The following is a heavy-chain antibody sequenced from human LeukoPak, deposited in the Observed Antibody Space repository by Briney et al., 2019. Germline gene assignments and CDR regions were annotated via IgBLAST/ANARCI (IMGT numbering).Heavy chain of an antibody. V-gene: IGHV3-23*01. CDR2: ISGSGGST. J-gene: IGHJ4*02. D-gene: IGHD3-22*01. CDR1: GFTFSSYS. Sequence: GGSLRLSCAASGFTFSSYSMNWVRQAPGKGLEWVSAISGSGGSTYYADSVKGRFTISRDNSKNTQYLQMNSLRAEDTAVYYCAKDPVTMIVVVIPYYFDYWGQGTLVTVSS. CDR3: AKDPVTMIVVVIPYYFDY.